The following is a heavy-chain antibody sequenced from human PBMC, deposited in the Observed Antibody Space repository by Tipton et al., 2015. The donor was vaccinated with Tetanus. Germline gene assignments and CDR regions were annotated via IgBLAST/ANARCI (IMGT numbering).Heavy chain of an antibody. D-gene: IGHD1-26*01. CDR1: GFTFDDYT. V-gene: IGHV3-43*01. CDR2: ISWDGGST. CDR3: AKEHTSGSDYYYYGKDG. Sequence: SLRLSCAASGFTFDDYTMHWVRQAPGKGLEWVSLISWDGGSTYYADSVKGRFTISRGNSKNSLYLQMNSLRTEDTALYYCAKEHTSGSDYYYYGKDGWGQGTTVTVSS. J-gene: IGHJ6*02.